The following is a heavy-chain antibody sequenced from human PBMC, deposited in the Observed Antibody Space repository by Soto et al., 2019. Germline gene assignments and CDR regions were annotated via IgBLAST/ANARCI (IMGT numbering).Heavy chain of an antibody. J-gene: IGHJ4*02. Sequence: HPGGSLRLSCAASGFTFSSYAMSWVRQAPGKGLEWVSAISGSGGSTYYADSVKGRFTISRDNSKNTLYLQMNSLRAEDTAVYYCAKDPTRWLQLPYFDYWGQGTLVTVSS. V-gene: IGHV3-23*01. CDR3: AKDPTRWLQLPYFDY. D-gene: IGHD5-12*01. CDR1: GFTFSSYA. CDR2: ISGSGGST.